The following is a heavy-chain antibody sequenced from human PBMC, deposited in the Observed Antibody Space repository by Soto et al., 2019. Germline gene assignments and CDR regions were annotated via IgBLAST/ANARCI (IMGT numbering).Heavy chain of an antibody. Sequence: TSETLSLTCAVYGGSFSGYYWSWIRQPPGKGLEWIGEINHSGSTNYNPSLKSRVTISVDTSKNQFSLKLSSVTAADTAVYYCANQIGLYSSGWYEWRNIFDYWGQGTLVTVSS. J-gene: IGHJ4*02. D-gene: IGHD6-19*01. V-gene: IGHV4-34*01. CDR2: INHSGST. CDR1: GGSFSGYY. CDR3: ANQIGLYSSGWYEWRNIFDY.